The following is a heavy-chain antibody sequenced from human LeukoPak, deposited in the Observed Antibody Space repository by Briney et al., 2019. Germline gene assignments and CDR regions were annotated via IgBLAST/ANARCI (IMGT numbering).Heavy chain of an antibody. CDR2: INHSGST. CDR3: ARHRFFGYALPGDFDY. J-gene: IGHJ4*02. D-gene: IGHD5-12*01. V-gene: IGHV4-34*01. Sequence: KASETLSLTCAVYGGSFSGYYWSWIRQPPGKGLEWIGEINHSGSTNYNPSLKSRVTISADTSKDQFSLKLSSVTAADTAVYYCARHRFFGYALPGDFDYWGQGTLVTVSS. CDR1: GGSFSGYY.